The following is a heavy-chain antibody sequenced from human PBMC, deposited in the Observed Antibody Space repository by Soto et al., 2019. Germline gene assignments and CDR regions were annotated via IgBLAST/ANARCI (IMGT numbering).Heavy chain of an antibody. Sequence: ASVKVSCKASGYTFTSYFMHWVRQAPGQGLEWMGIINPSGGSTNYAQKFQGRVTMTRDTSTSTVYMELSSLRSEDTAVYYCARDALYCGGTSCYLDYWGQGTLVTVSS. J-gene: IGHJ4*02. V-gene: IGHV1-46*03. D-gene: IGHD2-21*01. CDR1: GYTFTSYF. CDR2: INPSGGST. CDR3: ARDALYCGGTSCYLDY.